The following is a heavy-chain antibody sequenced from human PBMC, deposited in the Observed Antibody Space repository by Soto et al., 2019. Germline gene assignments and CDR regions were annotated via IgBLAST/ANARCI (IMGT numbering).Heavy chain of an antibody. CDR1: GGSISSYY. CDR2: IYYSGST. CDR3: ARRNGSGSYYGYYFDY. V-gene: IGHV4-59*08. Sequence: SETLSLTCTVSGGSISSYYWSWIRQPPGKGLEWIGYIYYSGSTNYNPSLKSRVTISVDTSKNQFSLKLSSVTAADTAVYYCARRNGSGSYYGYYFDYWGQGTLVTVSS. D-gene: IGHD3-10*01. J-gene: IGHJ4*02.